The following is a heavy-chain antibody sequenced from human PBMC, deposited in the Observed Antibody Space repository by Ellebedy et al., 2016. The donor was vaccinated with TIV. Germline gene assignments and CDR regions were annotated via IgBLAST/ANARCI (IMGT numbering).Heavy chain of an antibody. Sequence: SLKISXAASGFTFDDYAMHWVRQAPGKGLEWVSGISWNSGSIGYADSVKGRFTISRDNAKNSLYLQMNSLRAEDTALYYCARGYDILTGYYDYWGQGTLVTVSS. J-gene: IGHJ4*02. CDR1: GFTFDDYA. CDR2: ISWNSGSI. V-gene: IGHV3-9*01. CDR3: ARGYDILTGYYDY. D-gene: IGHD3-9*01.